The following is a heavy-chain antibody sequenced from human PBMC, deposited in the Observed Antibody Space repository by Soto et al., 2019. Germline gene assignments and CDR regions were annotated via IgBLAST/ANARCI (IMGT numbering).Heavy chain of an antibody. V-gene: IGHV1-8*01. J-gene: IGHJ5*02. CDR1: GYTFTSYD. CDR3: ARGRRCSSTSCPAAYWFDP. CDR2: MNPNSGNT. Sequence: ASVKVSCKASGYTFTSYDINWVRQATGQGLEWMGWMNPNSGNTGYAQKFQGRVTMTRNTSISTAYMELSSLRSEDTAVYYCARGRRCSSTSCPAAYWFDPWGQGTLVTVSS. D-gene: IGHD2-2*01.